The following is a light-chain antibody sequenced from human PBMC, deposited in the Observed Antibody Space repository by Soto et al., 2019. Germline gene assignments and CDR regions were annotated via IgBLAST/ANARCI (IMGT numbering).Light chain of an antibody. CDR1: QGINNF. V-gene: IGKV1-27*01. J-gene: IGKJ4*01. Sequence: DIQMTQSPSSLSASVGDRVTITCRASQGINNFVAWYQQKPGEVPKLLIYAASTLQSGVPSRFSGSAFGTDFVLTISSLEPEDVATYYCQKYDSVPLTFGGGTRVEIK. CDR2: AAS. CDR3: QKYDSVPLT.